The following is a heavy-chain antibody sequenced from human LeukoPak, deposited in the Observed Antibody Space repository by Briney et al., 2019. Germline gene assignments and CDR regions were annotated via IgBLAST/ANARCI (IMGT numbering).Heavy chain of an antibody. CDR1: GFTFSSYS. CDR3: ARRGGSGWCDY. CDR2: ISSSSYI. Sequence: GGSLRLSCAASGFTFSSYSMNWVRQAPGKGLEWVSSISSSSYIYYADSVKGRFTISRDNAKNSLYLQMNSLRAEDTAVYYCARRGGSGWCDYWGQGTLVTVSS. V-gene: IGHV3-21*01. J-gene: IGHJ4*02. D-gene: IGHD6-19*01.